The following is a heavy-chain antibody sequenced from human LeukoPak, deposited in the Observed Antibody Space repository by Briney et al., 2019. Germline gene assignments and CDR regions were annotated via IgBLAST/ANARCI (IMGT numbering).Heavy chain of an antibody. CDR1: GYTFTSYG. J-gene: IGHJ5*02. D-gene: IGHD3-10*01. Sequence: GASVKVSCKASGYTFTSYGISWVRQAPGQGLEWMGSISAYNGNTNYAQKLQGRVTMTTDTSTSTAYMELRSLRSDDTAVYYCARDHIGRGAILGNWFDPWGQGTLVTVSS. CDR3: ARDHIGRGAILGNWFDP. CDR2: ISAYNGNT. V-gene: IGHV1-18*04.